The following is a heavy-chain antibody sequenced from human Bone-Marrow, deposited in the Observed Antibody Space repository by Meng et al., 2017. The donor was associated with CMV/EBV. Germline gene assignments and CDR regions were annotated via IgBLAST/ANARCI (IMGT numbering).Heavy chain of an antibody. CDR3: ARHGGDGGNSCSFDF. CDR1: ADSLSNTNYY. V-gene: IGHV4-39*01. Sequence: GSLRLSCTVSADSLSNTNYYWGWSRQPPGKGLEWIGSIHNSANTFRNPSLGSRITMSIDTSKNHFSLKLSSVTVADTAVYYCARHGGDGGNSCSFDFWGQGTLVTVSS. D-gene: IGHD4-23*01. J-gene: IGHJ4*02. CDR2: IHNSANT.